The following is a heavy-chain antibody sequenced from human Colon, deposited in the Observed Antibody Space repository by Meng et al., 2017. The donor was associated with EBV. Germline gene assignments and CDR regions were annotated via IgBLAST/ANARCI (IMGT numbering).Heavy chain of an antibody. V-gene: IGHV4-61*01. CDR2: ISYSWNT. Sequence: HVACAGLRKVLETLILTGAVSGGSVSSGSLYWTWIRQPPGKSLEWIGYISYSWNTNYNPALKSRVTISLDTSKNPYSLILTSVTAADTAVYYCARVNIVVVSAFALNWLVPWGQGTLVTVSS. CDR3: ARVNIVVVSAFALNWLVP. D-gene: IGHD2-21*01. J-gene: IGHJ5*02. CDR1: GGSVSSGSLY.